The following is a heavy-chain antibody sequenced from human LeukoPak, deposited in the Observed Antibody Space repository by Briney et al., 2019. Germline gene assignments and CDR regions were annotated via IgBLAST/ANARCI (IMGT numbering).Heavy chain of an antibody. D-gene: IGHD6-19*01. CDR3: AREQWLAFAY. J-gene: IGHJ4*02. Sequence: SETLCLSCAVSGGSISGYYWSWIRQPAGKGLEWIGRIYTNWTTYYSPSLKSRVTMSVDTSKNQFSLKLSSVTAADTAVYYCAREQWLAFAYWGQRRLATVSS. CDR2: IYTNWTT. CDR1: GGSISGYY. V-gene: IGHV4-4*07.